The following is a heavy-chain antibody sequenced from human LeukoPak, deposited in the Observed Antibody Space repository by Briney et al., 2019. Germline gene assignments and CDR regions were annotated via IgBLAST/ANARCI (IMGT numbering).Heavy chain of an antibody. D-gene: IGHD6-19*01. V-gene: IGHV5-51*01. CDR1: GYSITTYW. CDR3: ARKYSSGWPN. CDR2: IYPGDADT. J-gene: IGHJ4*02. Sequence: AATMKISSQGSGYSITTYWIGGVRPMPGKGLEWMGIIYPGDADTRYSTSFQGQVTISADKSINTAYLQWSSLKASDTAMYYCARKYSSGWPNWGQGTLVTVSS.